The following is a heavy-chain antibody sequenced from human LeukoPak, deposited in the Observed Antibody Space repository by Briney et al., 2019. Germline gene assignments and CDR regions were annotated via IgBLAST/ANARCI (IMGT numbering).Heavy chain of an antibody. V-gene: IGHV4-39*01. Sequence: KPSETLSLTCTVSGGSISSSSYCWGWIRQPPGKGLEWIGSIYYSGSTYYNPSLKSRVTISVDTSKNQFSLKLSSVTAADTAVYYCARMVIGDIVVVPAATYYFDYWGQGTLVTVSS. CDR3: ARMVIGDIVVVPAATYYFDY. CDR2: IYYSGST. D-gene: IGHD2-2*01. CDR1: GGSISSSSYC. J-gene: IGHJ4*02.